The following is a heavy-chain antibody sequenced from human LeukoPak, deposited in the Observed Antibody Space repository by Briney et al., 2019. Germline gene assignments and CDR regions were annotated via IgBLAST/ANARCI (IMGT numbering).Heavy chain of an antibody. CDR2: INHSGST. CDR1: GGSFSGYY. J-gene: IGHJ4*02. Sequence: PSETLSLTCAVYGGSFSGYYWSWIRQPPGKGLEWIGKINHSGSTNYNPSLKSRVTISVDTSKNQFSLKLSSVTAADTAVYYCARRSTVGRMGYWGQGTLVTVSS. D-gene: IGHD4-23*01. CDR3: ARRSTVGRMGY. V-gene: IGHV4-34*01.